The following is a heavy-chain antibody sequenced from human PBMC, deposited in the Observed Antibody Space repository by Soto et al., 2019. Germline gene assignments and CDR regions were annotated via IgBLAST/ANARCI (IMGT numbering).Heavy chain of an antibody. CDR3: ARAEGFLVGAG. D-gene: IGHD1-26*01. CDR2: ISYDGSNK. Sequence: QVQLVESGGGVVQPGRSLRLSCAASGFTFSSYAMHWVRQAPGKGLEWVAVISYDGSNKYYADSVKGRFTISRDNSKNTLYLQMNSLRAEDTAVYYCARAEGFLVGAGWGQGTLVTVSS. V-gene: IGHV3-30-3*01. J-gene: IGHJ4*02. CDR1: GFTFSSYA.